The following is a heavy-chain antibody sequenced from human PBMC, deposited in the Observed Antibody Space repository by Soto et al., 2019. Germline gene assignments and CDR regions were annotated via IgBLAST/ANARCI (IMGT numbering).Heavy chain of an antibody. CDR2: IKQDGSEK. CDR3: ARVGDSSSSGYFQH. D-gene: IGHD6-6*01. CDR1: GFTFSSYW. V-gene: IGHV3-7*01. Sequence: PGGSLRLSCAASGFTFSSYWMSWVRLAPGKGLEWVANIKQDGSEKYYVDSVKGRFTISRDNAKNSLYLQMNSLRAEDTAVYYCARVGDSSSSGYFQHWGQGTLVTVSS. J-gene: IGHJ1*01.